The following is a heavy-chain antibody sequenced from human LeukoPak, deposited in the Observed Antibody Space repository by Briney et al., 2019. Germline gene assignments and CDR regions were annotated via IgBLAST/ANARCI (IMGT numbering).Heavy chain of an antibody. J-gene: IGHJ4*02. D-gene: IGHD6-13*01. CDR3: AKTSKYSTTWYDY. CDR2: ISGDGGST. CDR1: GYTFSHYA. V-gene: IGHV3-23*01. Sequence: PGGSLTLSCAASGYTFSHYAMSWVRQAPEEGLEWVSGISGDGGSTYYADSVKGRFTISRGSSENALYLQMNSLRAEDTAVYYCAKTSKYSTTWYDYWGQGTLVTVSS.